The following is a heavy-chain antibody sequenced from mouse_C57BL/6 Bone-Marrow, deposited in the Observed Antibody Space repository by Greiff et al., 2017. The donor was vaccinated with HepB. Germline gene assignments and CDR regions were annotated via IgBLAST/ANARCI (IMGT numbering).Heavy chain of an antibody. V-gene: IGHV1-80*01. CDR1: GYAFSSYW. CDR2: IYPGDGDT. D-gene: IGHD1-1*01. CDR3: ARRITTVSHFDY. J-gene: IGHJ2*01. Sequence: QVQLKQSGAELVKPGASVKISCKASGYAFSSYWMNWVKQRPGKGLEWIGQIYPGDGDTNYNGKFKGKATLTADKSSSTAYMQLSSLTSEDSAVYFCARRITTVSHFDYWGQGTTLTVSS.